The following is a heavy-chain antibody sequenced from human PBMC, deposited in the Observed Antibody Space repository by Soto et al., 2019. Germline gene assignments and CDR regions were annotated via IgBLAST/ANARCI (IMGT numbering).Heavy chain of an antibody. CDR1: GDSISKTNW. CDR3: ARVPISVEIPPAPSGWFDP. CDR2: IHQSGST. D-gene: IGHD2-2*01. V-gene: IGHV4-4*02. J-gene: IGHJ5*02. Sequence: PSETLSLTCTVYGDSISKTNWWSWVRQPPGKGLEWIGEIHQSGSTNYSPSLKGRVTISVDNSKNQCSLKLRSVSAADTAVYYCARVPISVEIPPAPSGWFDPWGQGTLVTVSS.